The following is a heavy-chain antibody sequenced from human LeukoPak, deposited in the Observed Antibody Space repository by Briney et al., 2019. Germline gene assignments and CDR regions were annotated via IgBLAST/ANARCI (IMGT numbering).Heavy chain of an antibody. V-gene: IGHV3-23*01. Sequence: GGSLRLSCAASGFTFSSYAMSWVRQAPGKGLEWVSAISGSGGSTYYADSVKGRFTISRDDSKNTLYLQMNSLRAEDTAVYYYAKDFETYYYGSGSYVGWGQGTLVTVSS. CDR3: AKDFETYYYGSGSYVG. CDR2: ISGSGGST. D-gene: IGHD3-10*01. J-gene: IGHJ4*02. CDR1: GFTFSSYA.